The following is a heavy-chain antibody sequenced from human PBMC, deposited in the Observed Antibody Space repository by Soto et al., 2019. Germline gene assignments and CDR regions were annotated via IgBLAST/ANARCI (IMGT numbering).Heavy chain of an antibody. CDR3: ARDLIWEVVPAAHWFDP. D-gene: IGHD2-2*01. J-gene: IGHJ5*02. Sequence: QVQLVESGGGVVQPGRSLRLSCAASGFTFSSYAMHWVRQAPGKGLEWVAVISYDGSNKYYADSVKGRFTISRDNSKNTLYLQMNSLRAEDTAVYYCARDLIWEVVPAAHWFDPWGQGTLVTVSS. CDR1: GFTFSSYA. V-gene: IGHV3-30-3*01. CDR2: ISYDGSNK.